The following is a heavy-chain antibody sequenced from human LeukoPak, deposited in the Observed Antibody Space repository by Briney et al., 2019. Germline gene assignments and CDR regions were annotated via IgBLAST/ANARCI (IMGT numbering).Heavy chain of an antibody. Sequence: GGCLRLACAASGFTFSSYGMKWVPQAPGKGLEWVSSIGSSSDYIYYADSVKDRFTISRDNAKNSLYLQMNSLRAEDTAIYYCARTYGGDGGQRFDYWGQGTLVTVSS. J-gene: IGHJ4*02. CDR3: ARTYGGDGGQRFDY. D-gene: IGHD2-21*02. V-gene: IGHV3-21*01. CDR1: GFTFSSYG. CDR2: IGSSSDYI.